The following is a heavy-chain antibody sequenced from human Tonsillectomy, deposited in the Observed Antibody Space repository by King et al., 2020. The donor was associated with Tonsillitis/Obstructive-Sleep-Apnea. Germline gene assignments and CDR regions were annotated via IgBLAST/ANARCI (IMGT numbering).Heavy chain of an antibody. J-gene: IGHJ4*02. V-gene: IGHV3-15*01. CDR3: TTTSSSLDY. CDR1: GFTFSNAW. D-gene: IGHD6-6*01. CDR2: IKSKSVGGTT. Sequence: VQLVESGGGLVKPGGSLRLSCAASGFTFSNAWMSWVRQAPGKGLEWVGRIKSKSVGGTTDYAEPVKGRLTNSRDDSKNTLYRQMNSLETEDTAVYYCTTTSSSLDYWGQGTLVTVSS.